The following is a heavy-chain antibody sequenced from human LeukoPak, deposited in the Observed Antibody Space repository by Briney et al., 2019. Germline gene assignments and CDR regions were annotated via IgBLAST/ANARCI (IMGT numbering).Heavy chain of an antibody. D-gene: IGHD2-21*01. CDR1: GFTFSSYW. J-gene: IGHJ4*02. Sequence: GGSLRLSCTASGFTFSSYWMSWVRQAPGRGLEWVANIIEDGGVKYYVDSVTGRFTISRDNAKRSLYLQMNSLGHEDTAVYYCASQFWWAAVPATLDYWGEGTLVTVSS. CDR2: IIEDGGVK. CDR3: ASQFWWAAVPATLDY. V-gene: IGHV3-7*02.